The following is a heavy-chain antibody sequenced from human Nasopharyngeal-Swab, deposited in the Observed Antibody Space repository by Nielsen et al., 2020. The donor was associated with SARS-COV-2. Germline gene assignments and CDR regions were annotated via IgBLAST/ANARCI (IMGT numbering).Heavy chain of an antibody. V-gene: IGHV1-3*01. J-gene: IGHJ3*02. CDR3: ARDDFTSTAFDI. CDR1: GYTIAAYG. CDR2: INAGNGDT. Sequence: ASVKVSCKASGYTIAAYGMYWVCQAPGQGLEWVGWINAGNGDTKYSEKFQGRLTITRDISASTAYMELSSLTSEDTAVYYCARDDFTSTAFDIWGQGTMVTVSS.